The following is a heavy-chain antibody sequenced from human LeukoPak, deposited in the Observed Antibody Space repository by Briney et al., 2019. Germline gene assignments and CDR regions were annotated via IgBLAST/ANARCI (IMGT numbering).Heavy chain of an antibody. CDR1: GYSFTSYW. CDR3: ARQYYYDISGSSFDY. J-gene: IGHJ4*02. Sequence: GESLKISCKGSGYSFTSYWIGWVRQMPGKGLEWMGIIYPGDSDTRYSPSFQGQVTISADKSTSTAYLQWSSLKASDTAMYYCARQYYYDISGSSFDYWGQGTLVTVSS. D-gene: IGHD3-22*01. V-gene: IGHV5-51*01. CDR2: IYPGDSDT.